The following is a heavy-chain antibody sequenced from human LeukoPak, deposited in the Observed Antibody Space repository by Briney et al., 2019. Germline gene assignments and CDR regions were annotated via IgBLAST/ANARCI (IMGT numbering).Heavy chain of an antibody. D-gene: IGHD6-19*01. J-gene: IGHJ4*02. CDR1: AFTFSSYE. CDR2: ISSSGSTI. CDR3: ATTKWLVAINY. Sequence: GGSLRPSCAASAFTFSSYEMNWVRQAPGKGLEWVSYISSSGSTIYYADPVKGRFTISRDNAKNSLYLQLNSLRAEDTAVYYCATTKWLVAINYWAQGTLVTVSS. V-gene: IGHV3-48*03.